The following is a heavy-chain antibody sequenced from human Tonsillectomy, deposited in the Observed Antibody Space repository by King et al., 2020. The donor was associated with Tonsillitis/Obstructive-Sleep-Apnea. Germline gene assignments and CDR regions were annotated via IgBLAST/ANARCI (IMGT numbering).Heavy chain of an antibody. V-gene: IGHV3-30*01. CDR2: ISYDGSNK. J-gene: IGHJ5*02. CDR3: AREVRYCSGGSCYNWFDP. D-gene: IGHD2-15*01. CDR1: GFTFSSYA. Sequence: VQLVESGGGVVQPGRSLRLSCAASGFTFSSYAMHWVRQAPGKGLEWVAVISYDGSNKYYADSGKGRFTISRDNSKNTLYLQMNSLRAEDTAVYYCAREVRYCSGGSCYNWFDPWGQGTLVTVSS.